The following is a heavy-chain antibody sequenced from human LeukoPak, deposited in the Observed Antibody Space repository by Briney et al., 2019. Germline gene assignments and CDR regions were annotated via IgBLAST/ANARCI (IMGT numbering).Heavy chain of an antibody. D-gene: IGHD3-10*01. J-gene: IGHJ3*02. Sequence: PSETLSLTCSVSGDSITYFYWSWIRQAAGKGLEWIGRVSSSGSTDYNASLKSRVTMSVDTSKNQLSLKLNSVTAADTAVYYCAKSNGYGLVDIWGQGTMVTVSS. CDR1: GDSITYFY. CDR3: AKSNGYGLVDI. CDR2: VSSSGST. V-gene: IGHV4-4*07.